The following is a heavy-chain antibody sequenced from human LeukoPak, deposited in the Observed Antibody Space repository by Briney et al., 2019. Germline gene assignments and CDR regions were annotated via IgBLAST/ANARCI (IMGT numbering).Heavy chain of an antibody. J-gene: IGHJ3*02. CDR1: GGTFSSYA. CDR2: IIPIFGTA. D-gene: IGHD6-13*01. Sequence: GGSLRLSCAASGGTFSSYAISWVRQAPGQGLEWMGGIIPIFGTANYAQKFQGRVTITADKSTSTAYMELSSLRSEDTAVYYCARDRDTGSSSWYHAFDIWGQGAMVTVSS. CDR3: ARDRDTGSSSWYHAFDI. V-gene: IGHV1-69*06.